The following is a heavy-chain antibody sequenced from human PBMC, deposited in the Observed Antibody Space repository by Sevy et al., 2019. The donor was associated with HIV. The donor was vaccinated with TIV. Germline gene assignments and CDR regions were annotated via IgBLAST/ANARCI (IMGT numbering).Heavy chain of an antibody. CDR2: IIPIFGTA. J-gene: IGHJ4*02. D-gene: IGHD3-22*01. Sequence: ASVKVSCKASGGTFSSYAISWVRQAPGQGLEWMGRIIPIFGTANYAQKFQGRVTITADESTSTAYMELSSLRSEDTAVYYCASALDYYDSSGYYFFYYWGQGTLVTVSS. CDR3: ASALDYYDSSGYYFFYY. CDR1: GGTFSSYA. V-gene: IGHV1-69*13.